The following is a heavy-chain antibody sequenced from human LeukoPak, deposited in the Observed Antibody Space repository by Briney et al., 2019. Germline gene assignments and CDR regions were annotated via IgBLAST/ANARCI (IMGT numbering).Heavy chain of an antibody. V-gene: IGHV1-2*02. CDR3: ARERRVGATRGVFDY. J-gene: IGHJ4*02. CDR1: GYTFTGYY. CDR2: INPNSGGT. D-gene: IGHD1-26*01. Sequence: ASVKVSCKASGYTFTGYYMHWVRQAPGQGLEWMGWINPNSGGTNYAQKFQGRVTMTRDTSISTAYMELSRLRSDDTAVYYRARERRVGATRGVFDYWGQGTLVTVSS.